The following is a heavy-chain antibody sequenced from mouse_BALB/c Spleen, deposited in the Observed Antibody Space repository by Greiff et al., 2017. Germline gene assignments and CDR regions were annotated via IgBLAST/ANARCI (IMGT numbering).Heavy chain of an antibody. Sequence: VQLQQSGAELVKPGASVKLSCTASGFNIKDTYMHWVKQRPEQGLEWIGRIDPANGNTKYDPKFQGKATITADTSSNTAYLQLSSLTSEDTAVYYCARNGNPGAMDYWGQGTSVTVSS. D-gene: IGHD2-1*01. V-gene: IGHV14-3*02. CDR1: GFNIKDTY. CDR2: IDPANGNT. CDR3: ARNGNPGAMDY. J-gene: IGHJ4*01.